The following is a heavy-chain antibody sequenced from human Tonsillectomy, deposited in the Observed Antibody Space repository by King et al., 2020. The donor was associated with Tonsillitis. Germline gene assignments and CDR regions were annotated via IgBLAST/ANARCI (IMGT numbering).Heavy chain of an antibody. CDR3: ARVGGRLELRGNNWFDP. CDR2: INPSGGTT. Sequence: VQLVQSGAEVKKPGASVKVSCKTSGYTFTSYYIHWVRQAPGQGLEWMVVINPSGGTTSYAQKFQGRVTMTRDTSTSTVYLELSSLGSEETAVYYCARVGGRLELRGNNWFDPWGQGTLVTVSS. D-gene: IGHD1-7*01. J-gene: IGHJ5*02. CDR1: GYTFTSYY. V-gene: IGHV1-46*01.